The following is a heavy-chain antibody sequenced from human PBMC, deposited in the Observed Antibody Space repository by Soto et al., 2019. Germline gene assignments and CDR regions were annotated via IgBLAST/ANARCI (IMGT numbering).Heavy chain of an antibody. J-gene: IGHJ3*02. CDR1: GFTFSTYA. CDR2: TGGLEADT. Sequence: EVHLLESGGGLVQPGESLRLSCAASGFTFSTYAMNWVRQAPGKGLEWVAGTGGLEADTYYAASVRGRFTISRDNSRSTLVLQMTSLRADDTAIYYCAKDRMSYNSVWDPFDIWGQGTVVIVSS. D-gene: IGHD1-26*01. CDR3: AKDRMSYNSVWDPFDI. V-gene: IGHV3-23*01.